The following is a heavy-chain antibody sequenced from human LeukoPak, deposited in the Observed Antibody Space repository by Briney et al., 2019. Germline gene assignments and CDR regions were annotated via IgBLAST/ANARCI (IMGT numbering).Heavy chain of an antibody. CDR1: GYTFTTYG. D-gene: IGHD6-19*01. CDR3: ARTISGWYGDY. V-gene: IGHV1-18*01. J-gene: IGHJ4*02. CDR2: INAYNGNT. Sequence: AASVKVSCKASGYTFTTYGITWVRQAPGQGLEWMGWINAYNGNTSYVQKLQGRVTMTTDTSTSTAYMELRSLRSDDTAMYYCARTISGWYGDYWGQGTLVTVSS.